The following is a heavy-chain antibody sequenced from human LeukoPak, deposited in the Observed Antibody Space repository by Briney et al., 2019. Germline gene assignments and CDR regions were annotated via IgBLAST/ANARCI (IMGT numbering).Heavy chain of an antibody. CDR2: ISWNSGTI. V-gene: IGHV3-9*01. CDR1: GFTFADYA. J-gene: IGHJ4*02. Sequence: GGSLRLSCAASGFTFADYAMHWVRQAPGKGLEWVSGISWNSGTIGYADSVKGRFTISRDNTKNSLYLQMNSLRAEDTALYYCAKDIWQQLALFDYWGQGTLVTVSS. D-gene: IGHD6-13*01. CDR3: AKDIWQQLALFDY.